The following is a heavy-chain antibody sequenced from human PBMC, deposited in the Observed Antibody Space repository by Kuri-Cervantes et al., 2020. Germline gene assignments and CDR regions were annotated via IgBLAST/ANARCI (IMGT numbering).Heavy chain of an antibody. CDR3: AGHMVRGVINY. D-gene: IGHD3-10*01. J-gene: IGHJ4*02. Sequence: GESLKISCVASGFTFSDHYMDWVRQAPGKGLEWVSVIYSGGSTYYADSVKGRFTISRDNSKNTLYLQMNSLRAEDTAVYYCAGHMVRGVINYWGQGTLVTVSS. CDR2: IYSGGST. V-gene: IGHV3-53*01. CDR1: GFTFSDHY.